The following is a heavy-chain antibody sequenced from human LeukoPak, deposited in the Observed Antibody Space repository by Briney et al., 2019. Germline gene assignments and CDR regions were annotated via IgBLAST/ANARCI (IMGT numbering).Heavy chain of an antibody. D-gene: IGHD6-19*01. CDR2: IYYSRST. J-gene: IGHJ5*02. CDR3: ARYLVGYSSGWYMFDP. Sequence: SETLSLTCTVSGGSISSYYWSWIRQPPGKGLEWIGYIYYSRSTNYNPSLKSRVTISVDTSKNQFSLKLSSVTAADTAVYYCARYLVGYSSGWYMFDPWGQGTLVTVSS. V-gene: IGHV4-59*01. CDR1: GGSISSYY.